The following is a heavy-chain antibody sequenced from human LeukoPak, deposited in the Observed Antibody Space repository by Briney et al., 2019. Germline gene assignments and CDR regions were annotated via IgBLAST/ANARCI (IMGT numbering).Heavy chain of an antibody. CDR3: AKQGCSGGRCSFDN. CDR1: GFTVSSNY. V-gene: IGHV3-53*01. Sequence: PGGSLRLSCAASGFTVSSNYMSWVRQAPGKGLELVSVIYSADSTYYADSVKGRFTISRDNSKNTLYLQMNSLRAEDTAVYFCAKQGCSGGRCSFDNWGQGALVTVSS. J-gene: IGHJ4*02. D-gene: IGHD2-15*01. CDR2: IYSADST.